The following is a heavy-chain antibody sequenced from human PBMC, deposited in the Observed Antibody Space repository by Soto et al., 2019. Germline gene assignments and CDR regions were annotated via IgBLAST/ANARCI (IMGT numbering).Heavy chain of an antibody. CDR3: ARVWGTYQAKSGGAGLEQ. CDR1: CYMFTSNS. J-gene: IGHJ4*02. CDR2: ISTYSVDP. V-gene: IGHV1-18*04. Sequence: GASVKVSFKTSCYMFTSNSITLLLHSPLQWLELMGWISTYSVDPNYAQKFQGRVTITTETSTNTAYMELRNLRSDDTAVYYCARVWGTYQAKSGGAGLEQWGKRHLVNVSS. D-gene: IGHD3-16*02.